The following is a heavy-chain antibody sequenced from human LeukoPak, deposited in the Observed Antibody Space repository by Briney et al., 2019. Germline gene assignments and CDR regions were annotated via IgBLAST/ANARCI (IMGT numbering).Heavy chain of an antibody. J-gene: IGHJ4*02. CDR3: ARLGDTAMVTFGPVDY. D-gene: IGHD5-18*01. CDR1: GYTFTIYG. V-gene: IGHV1-18*01. Sequence: ASVKVSCKGSGYTFTIYGISWVRQAPGQGLEWMGWISAYNGNTNYAQKLQGRVTMTTDTSTSTAYMELRSLRSDDTAVYYCARLGDTAMVTFGPVDYWGQGTLVTVSS. CDR2: ISAYNGNT.